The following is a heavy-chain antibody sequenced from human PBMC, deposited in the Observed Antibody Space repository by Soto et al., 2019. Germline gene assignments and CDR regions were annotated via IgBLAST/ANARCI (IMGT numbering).Heavy chain of an antibody. CDR1: GGTFSSYT. D-gene: IGHD3-10*01. CDR3: AREVRSYAFDI. V-gene: IGHV1-69*08. CDR2: IIPILGIA. J-gene: IGHJ3*02. Sequence: QVQLVQSGAEVKKPGSSVKVSCKASGGTFSSYTISWVRQAPGQGLEWMGRIIPILGIANYAQKFQGRVTITADKSTSTAYMELSSLRSEDTAVYYCAREVRSYAFDIWGQGTMVTVSS.